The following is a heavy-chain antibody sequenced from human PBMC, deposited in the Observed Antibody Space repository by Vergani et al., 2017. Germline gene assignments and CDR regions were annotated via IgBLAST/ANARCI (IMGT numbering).Heavy chain of an antibody. J-gene: IGHJ6*03. CDR3: ARENGVATRGYYMDV. CDR2: IKQDGSEK. D-gene: IGHD5-12*01. Sequence: EVQLVESGGGLVQPGGSLSLSFAASGFPFSSYWMSWFRQAPGKGLEWVANIKQDGSEKYYVDSVKGRFTISRDNAKNSLYLQMNSLRAEDTAVYYCARENGVATRGYYMDVWGKGTTVTVSS. V-gene: IGHV3-7*01. CDR1: GFPFSSYW.